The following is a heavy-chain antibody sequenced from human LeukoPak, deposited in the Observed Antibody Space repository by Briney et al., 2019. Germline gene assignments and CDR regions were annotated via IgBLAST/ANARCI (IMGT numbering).Heavy chain of an antibody. J-gene: IGHJ3*02. Sequence: SETLSLTCTVSGYSIRSGYYWCWIRQPPGKGLEWIGNINHSGNTYYNPSMERRVTISVDTSKNQFSLKLSSVAAADTAVYYCAVVIANDAFDIWGQGTMVTVSS. D-gene: IGHD3-22*01. CDR1: GYSIRSGYY. V-gene: IGHV4-38-2*02. CDR2: INHSGNT. CDR3: AVVIANDAFDI.